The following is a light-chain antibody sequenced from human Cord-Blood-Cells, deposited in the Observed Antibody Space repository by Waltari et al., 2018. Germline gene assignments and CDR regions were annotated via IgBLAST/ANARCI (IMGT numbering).Light chain of an antibody. V-gene: IGKV3-11*01. J-gene: IGKJ4*01. CDR2: DAS. CDR3: QQRSILLT. CDR1: QSVSSY. Sequence: EIVLTQSPATLSLSPGERATLSCRASQSVSSYLAWYQQKPGQAPRLLIYDASNRATGIPARFSGGGSGTDFTLTISSLEPEDFAVYYCQQRSILLTFGGGTKVEIK.